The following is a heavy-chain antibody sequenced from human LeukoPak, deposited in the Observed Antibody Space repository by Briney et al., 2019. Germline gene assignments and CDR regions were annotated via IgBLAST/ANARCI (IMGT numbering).Heavy chain of an antibody. D-gene: IGHD4-11*01. CDR1: GGSISSSSYY. V-gene: IGHV4-39*07. CDR2: IYQSGST. CDR3: ARSEINDYSKY. J-gene: IGHJ4*02. Sequence: PSETLSLACTVSGGSISSSSYYWGWIRQPPGKGLEWMGSIYQSGSTYDNLSLKSRVTLSVDTSRNQFSLKLTSVTAADTAVYSCARSEINDYSKYWGQGILVIVSS.